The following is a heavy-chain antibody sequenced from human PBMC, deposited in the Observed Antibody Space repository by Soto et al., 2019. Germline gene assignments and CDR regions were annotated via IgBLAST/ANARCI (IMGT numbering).Heavy chain of an antibody. D-gene: IGHD2-2*01. CDR2: IYWDDDE. V-gene: IGHV2-5*02. CDR1: GFSLSTDGVG. Sequence: QITLKESGPTLVKATQTLTLTCTFSGFSLSTDGVGVGWIRQPPGKALEWLAIIYWDDDERYSPSLKTRLTITKDTSQNQVVLTMTNMDPVDTATYYCAHAYGGTSWPNDAFDVWGQGTVVTVSS. CDR3: AHAYGGTSWPNDAFDV. J-gene: IGHJ3*01.